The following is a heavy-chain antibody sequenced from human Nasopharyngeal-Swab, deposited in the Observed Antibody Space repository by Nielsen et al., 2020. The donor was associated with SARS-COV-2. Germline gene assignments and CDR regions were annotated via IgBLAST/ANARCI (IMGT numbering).Heavy chain of an antibody. CDR3: ARHGPQYCSGGSCYSGTQNYYYYYMDV. CDR1: GGSISSYY. J-gene: IGHJ6*03. V-gene: IGHV4-59*08. Sequence: SETLSLTCTVSGGSISSYYWSWIRQPPGKGLEWIGYIYYSGSTNYNPSLKSRVTISVDTSKNQFSLKLSSVTAADPAVYYCARHGPQYCSGGSCYSGTQNYYYYYMDVWGKGTTVTVSS. D-gene: IGHD2-15*01. CDR2: IYYSGST.